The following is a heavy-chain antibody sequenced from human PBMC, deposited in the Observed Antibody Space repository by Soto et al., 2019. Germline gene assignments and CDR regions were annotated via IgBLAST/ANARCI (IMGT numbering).Heavy chain of an antibody. CDR3: AAAGTWNWFDP. J-gene: IGHJ5*02. D-gene: IGHD6-13*01. CDR1: GFTFSSYA. V-gene: IGHV3-30-3*01. CDR2: ISYDGSNK. Sequence: PGGSLRLSCAASGFTFSSYAMHWVRQAPGKGLEWVAVISYDGSNKYYADSVKGRFTISRDNSKNTLYLQMNSLRAEDTAVYYCAAAGTWNWFDPWGQGTLVTVSS.